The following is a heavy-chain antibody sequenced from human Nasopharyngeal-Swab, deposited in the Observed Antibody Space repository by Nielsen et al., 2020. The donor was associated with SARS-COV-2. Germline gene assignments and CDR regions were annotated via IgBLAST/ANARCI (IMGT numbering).Heavy chain of an antibody. V-gene: IGHV3-30-3*01. Sequence: GESLKISCAASGFTFSRYTMHGVRQAPGKGLEWVAVISYDGSNKYYADSVKGRFTISRDISKNTLYLQMNSLRAEDTAVFYCASTPLDSSGYYHAFHYWGRGTLVTVSS. CDR3: ASTPLDSSGYYHAFHY. CDR1: GFTFSRYT. CDR2: ISYDGSNK. J-gene: IGHJ4*02. D-gene: IGHD3-22*01.